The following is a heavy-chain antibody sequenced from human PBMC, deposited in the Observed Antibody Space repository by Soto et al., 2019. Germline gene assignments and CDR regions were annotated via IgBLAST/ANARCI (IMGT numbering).Heavy chain of an antibody. CDR3: AHSSRGVVVAATPPRGFDP. Sequence: KESGPTLVKPTQTLTLTCTFSGFSLSTSGVGVGWIRQPPGKALEWLALIYWDDDKRYSPSLKSRLTITKDTSKNQVVLTMTNMDPVDTATYYCAHSSRGVVVAATPPRGFDPWGQGTLGTVSS. J-gene: IGHJ5*02. CDR1: GFSLSTSGVG. CDR2: IYWDDDK. D-gene: IGHD2-15*01. V-gene: IGHV2-5*02.